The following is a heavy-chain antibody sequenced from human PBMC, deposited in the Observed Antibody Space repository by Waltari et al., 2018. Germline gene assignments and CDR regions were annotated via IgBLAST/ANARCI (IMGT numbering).Heavy chain of an antibody. Sequence: EVQLVETGGGLIQPGGSLRLSCAASGFTVSSNYMSWVRQAPGKGLEWVSVIYSGGSTYYADSVKGRFTISRDNSKNTLYLQMNSLRAEDTAVYYCAREKVPRDGFDYWGQGTLVTVSS. CDR3: AREKVPRDGFDY. D-gene: IGHD2-2*01. CDR1: GFTVSSNY. J-gene: IGHJ4*02. V-gene: IGHV3-53*02. CDR2: IYSGGST.